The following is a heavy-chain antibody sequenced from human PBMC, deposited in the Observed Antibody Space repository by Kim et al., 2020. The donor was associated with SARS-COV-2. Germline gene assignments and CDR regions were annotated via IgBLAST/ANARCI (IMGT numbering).Heavy chain of an antibody. CDR2: GRT. CDR3: ARESGGDFDY. V-gene: IGHV4-31*02. Sequence: GRTYYSPSLKGRVTRSVDPAKNQFALKLSSVTAADTAVYYCARESGGDFDYWGQGTLVTVSS. J-gene: IGHJ4*02.